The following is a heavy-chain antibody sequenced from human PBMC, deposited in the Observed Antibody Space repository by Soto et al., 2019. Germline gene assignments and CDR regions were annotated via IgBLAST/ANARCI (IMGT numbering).Heavy chain of an antibody. J-gene: IGHJ6*02. Sequence: GGSLRLYCAASGFTFSSYAMHWVRQAPGKGLEWVAVISYDGSNKYYADSVKGRFTISRDNSKNTLYLQMNSLRAEDTAVYYCARTTPDFWSGYYGYYYGMDVSGQGTTVTVSS. V-gene: IGHV3-30-3*01. CDR3: ARTTPDFWSGYYGYYYGMDV. CDR2: ISYDGSNK. CDR1: GFTFSSYA. D-gene: IGHD3-3*01.